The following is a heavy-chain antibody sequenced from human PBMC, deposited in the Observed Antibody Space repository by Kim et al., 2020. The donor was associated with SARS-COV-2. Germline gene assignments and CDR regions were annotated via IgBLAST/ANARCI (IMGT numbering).Heavy chain of an antibody. CDR1: GGSISSYY. V-gene: IGHV4-59*01. Sequence: SETLSLTCTVSGGSISSYYWSWIRQPPGKGLEWIGYIYYSGSTNYNPSLKSRVTISVDTSKNQFSLKLSSVTAADTAVYYCALAAAGTSIDYWGQGTLVTVSS. J-gene: IGHJ4*02. D-gene: IGHD6-13*01. CDR3: ALAAAGTSIDY. CDR2: IYYSGST.